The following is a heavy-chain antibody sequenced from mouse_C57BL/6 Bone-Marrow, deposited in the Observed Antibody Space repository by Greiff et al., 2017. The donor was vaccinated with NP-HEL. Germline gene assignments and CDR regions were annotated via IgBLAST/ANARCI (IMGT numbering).Heavy chain of an antibody. J-gene: IGHJ2*01. Sequence: DVMLVESGEGLVKPGGSLKLSCAASGFTFSSYAMSWVRQTPEKRLEWVAYISSGGDYIYYADTVKGRFTISRDNARNTLYLQMSSLKSEDTAMYYCTRDYYGSSSYYFDYWGQGTTLTVSS. D-gene: IGHD1-1*01. CDR1: GFTFSSYA. CDR2: ISSGGDYI. V-gene: IGHV5-9-1*02. CDR3: TRDYYGSSSYYFDY.